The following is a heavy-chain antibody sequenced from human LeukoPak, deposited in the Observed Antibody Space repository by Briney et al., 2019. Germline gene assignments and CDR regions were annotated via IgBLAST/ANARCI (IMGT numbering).Heavy chain of an antibody. Sequence: GGSLRLSCAASGFTFSSYAMSWVRQAPGKGLEWVSGISGSGGSTYYADSVKGRFTISRDNSKNTLYLHMNSLRAEDTAVYYCASGGGGGDYWSQGTLVTVSS. CDR2: ISGSGGST. CDR1: GFTFSSYA. D-gene: IGHD4-23*01. J-gene: IGHJ4*02. CDR3: ASGGGGGDY. V-gene: IGHV3-23*01.